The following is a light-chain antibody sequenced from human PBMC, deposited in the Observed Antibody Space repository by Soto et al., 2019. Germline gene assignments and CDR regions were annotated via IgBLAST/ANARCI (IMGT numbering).Light chain of an antibody. CDR1: SRDVGAYDY. Sequence: QSALTRPASVSGSPGQSITISCTGTSRDVGAYDYVSWYLQYPDKAPQLLIYYVDHRPSGVSSRFSGSNSGNTASLTISGLQAEDEGDYYCCSYADGSIYFFGTGTKVTVL. V-gene: IGLV2-14*03. J-gene: IGLJ1*01. CDR3: CSYADGSIYF. CDR2: YVD.